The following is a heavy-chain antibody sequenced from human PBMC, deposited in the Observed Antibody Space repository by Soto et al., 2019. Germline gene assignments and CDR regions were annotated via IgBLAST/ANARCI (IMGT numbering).Heavy chain of an antibody. Sequence: GGSLRLSCAASGFTFSSYGMHWVRQAPGKGLEWVAVISYDGSNKYYADSVKGRFTISRDNSKNTLYLQMNSLRDEDTALYYCAKEEGYSGYYLWLVSYYYAVMDVWGKGTTVTGSS. V-gene: IGHV3-30*18. CDR1: GFTFSSYG. CDR3: AKEEGYSGYYLWLVSYYYAVMDV. CDR2: ISYDGSNK. J-gene: IGHJ6*04. D-gene: IGHD5-12*01.